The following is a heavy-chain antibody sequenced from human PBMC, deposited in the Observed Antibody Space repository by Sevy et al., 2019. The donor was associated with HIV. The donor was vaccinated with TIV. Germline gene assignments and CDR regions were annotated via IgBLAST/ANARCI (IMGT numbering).Heavy chain of an antibody. CDR2: ISGSGGST. Sequence: GGSLRLSCAASGFTFSSYAMSWVRQAPGKGLEWVSAISGSGGSTDYEDSVKGRFTISRDNSKKTLYLQMNSLRAEDTAVYYCARDYYGSGNYYNPFDYWGQGTLVTVSS. CDR1: GFTFSSYA. CDR3: ARDYYGSGNYYNPFDY. J-gene: IGHJ4*02. D-gene: IGHD3-10*01. V-gene: IGHV3-23*01.